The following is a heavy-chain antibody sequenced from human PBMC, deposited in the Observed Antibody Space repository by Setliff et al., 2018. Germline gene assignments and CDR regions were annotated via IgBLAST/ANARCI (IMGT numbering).Heavy chain of an antibody. J-gene: IGHJ4*02. D-gene: IGHD2-2*01. CDR3: SRLVRYCATTSCQRLSGDEY. V-gene: IGHV1-18*01. Sequence: ASVKVSCKASGYTLSNSILSWVRQAPGQGLEWVGWISAYNGKTYSAQKFQDRVTLTTHTSTNMGYLELRSLRSDDTAVYYCSRLVRYCATTSCQRLSGDEYWGQGTLVTVSS. CDR1: GYTLSNSI. CDR2: ISAYNGKT.